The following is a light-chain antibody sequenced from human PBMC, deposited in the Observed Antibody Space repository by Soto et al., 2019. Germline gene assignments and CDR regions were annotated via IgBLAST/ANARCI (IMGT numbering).Light chain of an antibody. V-gene: IGKV3-20*01. CDR3: QQFYSSPWT. J-gene: IGKJ1*01. Sequence: EIVLTQSPGTLSLSPGERATLSCRASQSVSSSHLTWYQQKPGQAPRLLIYGASSRTTDIPDRFSGSGSGTDFTLTISRLEPEDFAVYYCQQFYSSPWTFGQGTKVELK. CDR1: QSVSSSH. CDR2: GAS.